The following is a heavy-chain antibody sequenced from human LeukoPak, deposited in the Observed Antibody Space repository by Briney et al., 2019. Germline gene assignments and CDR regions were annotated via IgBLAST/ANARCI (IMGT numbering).Heavy chain of an antibody. V-gene: IGHV4-34*01. CDR2: INHSGST. Sequence: PGGSLRLSCAASGFTFSSYWMHWVRQPPGKGLEWIGEINHSGSTNYNPSLKSRVTISVDTSKNQFSLKLSSVTAADTAVYYCARWEKNFDYWGQGTLVTVSS. D-gene: IGHD1-26*01. J-gene: IGHJ4*02. CDR3: ARWEKNFDY. CDR1: GFTFSSYW.